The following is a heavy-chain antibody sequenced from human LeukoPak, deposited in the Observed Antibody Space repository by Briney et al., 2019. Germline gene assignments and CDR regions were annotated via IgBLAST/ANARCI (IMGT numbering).Heavy chain of an antibody. J-gene: IGHJ4*02. CDR2: ISAYNGNT. CDR1: GYTFTSYG. CDR3: AREIAAAGLSDFDY. Sequence: ASVKVSCKASGYTFTSYGISWVRQAPGQGLEWMGWISAYNGNTNYAQKLQGRVTMTTDTSTSTAYMGLRSLRSDDTAVYYCAREIAAAGLSDFDYWGQGTLVTVSS. D-gene: IGHD6-13*01. V-gene: IGHV1-18*01.